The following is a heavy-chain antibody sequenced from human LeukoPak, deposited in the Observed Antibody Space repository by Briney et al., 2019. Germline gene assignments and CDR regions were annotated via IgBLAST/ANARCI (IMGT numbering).Heavy chain of an antibody. Sequence: GGSLRLSCAASGFTFSSYGMSWVRQAPGKGLEWVSAISGSGGSTYYADSVKGRFTISRDNSKNTLYLQMNSLRAEDTAVYYCAKDSRPAGGMVAAAGNRNGGFDYWGQGTLVTISS. CDR3: AKDSRPAGGMVAAAGNRNGGFDY. CDR2: ISGSGGST. D-gene: IGHD6-13*01. CDR1: GFTFSSYG. V-gene: IGHV3-23*01. J-gene: IGHJ4*02.